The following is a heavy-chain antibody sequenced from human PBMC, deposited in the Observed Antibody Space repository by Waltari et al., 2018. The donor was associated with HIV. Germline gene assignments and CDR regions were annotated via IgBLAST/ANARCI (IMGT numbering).Heavy chain of an antibody. J-gene: IGHJ4*02. Sequence: QVQLQESGPGLVKPSQTLSLTCTVSGGSISSGSYYWSWIRQPAGKGLEWIGRIYTSGSTSYNPALKNRVTISVDTSKNQFSLKLSSVTAADTAVYYCARLPYSGSYYFDYWGQGTLVTVSS. CDR2: IYTSGST. V-gene: IGHV4-61*02. CDR1: GGSISSGSYY. CDR3: ARLPYSGSYYFDY. D-gene: IGHD1-26*01.